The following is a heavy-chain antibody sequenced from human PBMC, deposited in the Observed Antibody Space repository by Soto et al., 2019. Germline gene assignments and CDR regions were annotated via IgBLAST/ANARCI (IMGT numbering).Heavy chain of an antibody. Sequence: SETLSLTCIVSGGSISGYYWSWIRQPAGKELEWIGRIYSDGTTNYNPSLKGRGTVSVDTSKKQISLKLTSVTAADTAMYYCARDRGYWSGSFGSWGQGVLVTVSS. CDR2: IYSDGTT. J-gene: IGHJ5*02. D-gene: IGHD5-18*01. CDR1: GGSISGYY. CDR3: ARDRGYWSGSFGS. V-gene: IGHV4-4*07.